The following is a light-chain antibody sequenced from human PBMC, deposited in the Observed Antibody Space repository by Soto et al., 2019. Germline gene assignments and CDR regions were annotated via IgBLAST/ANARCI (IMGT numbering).Light chain of an antibody. CDR1: QSISIN. V-gene: IGKV3D-15*01. Sequence: DIVMTQSPDTLSVSPGERATLSCRASQSISINVAWYQQRPGQTPRLLIYDASTRATGIPARFSGSGSGTEFTLTISSLQSEDFAVYFCQHYNYWPWTFGQGTKV. CDR2: DAS. J-gene: IGKJ1*01. CDR3: QHYNYWPWT.